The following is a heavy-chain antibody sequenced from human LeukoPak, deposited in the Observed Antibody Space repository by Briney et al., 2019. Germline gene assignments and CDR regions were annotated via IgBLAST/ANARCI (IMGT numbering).Heavy chain of an antibody. CDR1: LCNFTDCC. Sequence: GESLRISCKASLCNFTDCCIGWVRQLPGKGLEWMGIIYPPNSDTKYSPSFQGHVTISADKSINTAYLQWSSLKASDTAMYYCARTEKPSFFLSGYYSPDDAFDMWGQGTMVTVSS. CDR2: IYPPNSDT. CDR3: ARTEKPSFFLSGYYSPDDAFDM. J-gene: IGHJ3*02. D-gene: IGHD3-3*01. V-gene: IGHV5-51*01.